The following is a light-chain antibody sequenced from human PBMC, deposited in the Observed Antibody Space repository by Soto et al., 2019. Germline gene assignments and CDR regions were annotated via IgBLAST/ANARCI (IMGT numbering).Light chain of an antibody. V-gene: IGKV3-15*01. CDR3: QQYHDWPIT. J-gene: IGKJ5*01. Sequence: EIVMTQSPATLSVSPGEGATLSSRASQSVSTHLAWYQQIPGQAPRLLIYGTSTRAAGIPARFSGRGSGTEFTFTISSLQSEDFAVYHCQQYHDWPITFGQGTRLEIK. CDR2: GTS. CDR1: QSVSTH.